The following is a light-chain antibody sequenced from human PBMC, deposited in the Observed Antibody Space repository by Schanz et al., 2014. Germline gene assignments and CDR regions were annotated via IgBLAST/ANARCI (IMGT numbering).Light chain of an antibody. J-gene: IGKJ5*01. Sequence: EVVMTQSPATLSVSPGERGTLSCRASQSVSTNLAWFQQKPGQAPRLLMYGASTRATGISARFIGSGSGTEFTLTISSLQSEDFAVYYCQQYGSSPLTFGQGTRLEIK. CDR3: QQYGSSPLT. CDR2: GAS. CDR1: QSVSTN. V-gene: IGKV3-15*01.